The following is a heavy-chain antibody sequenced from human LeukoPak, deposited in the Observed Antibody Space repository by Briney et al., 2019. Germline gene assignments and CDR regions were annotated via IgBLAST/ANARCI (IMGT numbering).Heavy chain of an antibody. CDR3: AREGGIAASFPFDY. Sequence: PPGGSLRLSCAASGFTFSSYAMHWVRQAPGKGLEWVAVISYDGSNKYYADSVKGRFTISRDNSKNTLYLQMNSLRAEDTAVYYCAREGGIAASFPFDYWGQGTLVTVSS. D-gene: IGHD6-13*01. CDR2: ISYDGSNK. V-gene: IGHV3-30-3*01. CDR1: GFTFSSYA. J-gene: IGHJ4*02.